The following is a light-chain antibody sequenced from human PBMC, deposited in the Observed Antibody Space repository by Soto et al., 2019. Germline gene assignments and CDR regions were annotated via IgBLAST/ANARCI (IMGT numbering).Light chain of an antibody. V-gene: IGKV1-33*01. Sequence: DIQMTQSLPTLSASVGDRVTITCQASQDIGNFLSWYQQKPGKVPKLLIFDASNLETGVPSRFSGSGSGTEFTLTISGLQPEDFATYYCQQLKSYPITFGQGTRLEIK. CDR3: QQLKSYPIT. CDR1: QDIGNF. J-gene: IGKJ5*01. CDR2: DAS.